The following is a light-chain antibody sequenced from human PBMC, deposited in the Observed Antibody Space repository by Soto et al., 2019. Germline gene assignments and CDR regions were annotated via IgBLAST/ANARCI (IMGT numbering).Light chain of an antibody. CDR1: SSDVGGYNY. CDR2: EVS. Sequence: QSVLAQPASVSGSPGQSIIISCTGTSSDVGGYNYVSWYQQHPGKAPKLMIYEVSNRPSEVSNRFSGSKSGNTAALTISGLQAEDEGDYYCSSYTSSSTLVFGTGTKVTVL. J-gene: IGLJ1*01. CDR3: SSYTSSSTLV. V-gene: IGLV2-14*01.